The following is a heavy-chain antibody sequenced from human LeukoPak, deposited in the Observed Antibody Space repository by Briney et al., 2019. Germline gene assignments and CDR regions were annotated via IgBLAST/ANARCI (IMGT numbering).Heavy chain of an antibody. CDR2: IYHSGST. V-gene: IGHV4-4*02. D-gene: IGHD6-19*01. Sequence: SGTLSLTCAVSGGSISSSNWWSWVRQPPGKGLEWIGEIYHSGSTNYNPSLKSRVTISVDKSKNQFSLKLSSVTAADTAVYYCARVPAVAGTYNWFDPWGQGTLVTVSS. J-gene: IGHJ5*02. CDR1: GGSISSSNW. CDR3: ARVPAVAGTYNWFDP.